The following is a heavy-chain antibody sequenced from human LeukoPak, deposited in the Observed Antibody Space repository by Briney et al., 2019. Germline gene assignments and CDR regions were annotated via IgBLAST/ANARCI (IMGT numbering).Heavy chain of an antibody. CDR1: GGSISSSSYY. J-gene: IGHJ4*02. Sequence: SETLSLTCTVSGGSISSSSYYWGWIRQPPGEGLEWIGSIYYSGSTYYNPSLKSRVTISVDTSKNQFSLKLSSVTAADTAVYYCAGFYISPNFDYWGQGTLVTVSS. V-gene: IGHV4-39*01. CDR3: AGFYISPNFDY. CDR2: IYYSGST. D-gene: IGHD3-3*01.